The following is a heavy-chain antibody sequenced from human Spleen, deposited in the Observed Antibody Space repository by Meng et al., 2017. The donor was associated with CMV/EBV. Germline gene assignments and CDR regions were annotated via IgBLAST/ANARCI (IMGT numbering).Heavy chain of an antibody. CDR3: ARGYSSGKTDY. CDR2: IYTDGSI. V-gene: IGHV4-4*07. D-gene: IGHD6-19*01. Sequence: QVQLQEAGPGLVTPSDTLALTCRVSGDAMSDYYWSWIRQPAGKGLEWIGRIYTDGSINYNPSLKSRVTMSLDTSKNQFFLNLSSVTAADTAVYYCARGYSSGKTDYWGQGTLVTVSS. CDR1: GDAMSDYY. J-gene: IGHJ4*02.